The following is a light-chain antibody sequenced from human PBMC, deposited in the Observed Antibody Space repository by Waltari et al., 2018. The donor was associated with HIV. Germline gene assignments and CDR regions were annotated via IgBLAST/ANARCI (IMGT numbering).Light chain of an antibody. J-gene: IGKJ3*01. CDR3: LQSLHTPRFS. CDR2: LAS. CDR1: QSLLRNDGNNY. V-gene: IGKV2-28*01. Sequence: DIVLTQSPLSLPVTPGESASLSCRASQSLLRNDGNNYLDWYVQKPGRSPQLLVYLASRRTSGVPERFSGTGSGTNFTLKIGRVDAADVGTYYCLQSLHTPRFSFGPGTRVDI.